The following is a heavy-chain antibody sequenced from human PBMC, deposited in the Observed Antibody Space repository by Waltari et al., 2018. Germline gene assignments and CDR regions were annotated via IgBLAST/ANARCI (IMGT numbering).Heavy chain of an antibody. J-gene: IGHJ4*02. CDR2: INPSGGST. CDR1: GYTFTSHY. V-gene: IGHV1-46*01. Sequence: QVQLVQSGAAVKTPGASVKVSCKASGYTFTSHYMHWVRQAPGQGLAWMGIINPSGGSTSYVQKFQGRVTMTSETSTSTIYMELSSLRSEETAVYYCARDFRKSNYNYWGQGTLVTVSS. CDR3: ARDFRKSNYNY. D-gene: IGHD4-4*01.